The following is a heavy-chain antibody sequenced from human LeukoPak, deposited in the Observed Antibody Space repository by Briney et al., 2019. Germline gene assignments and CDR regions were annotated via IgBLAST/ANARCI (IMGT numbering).Heavy chain of an antibody. V-gene: IGHV1-18*01. D-gene: IGHD6-13*01. CDR2: ISAYNGNT. Sequence: GASVKVSCKASGYTFSSYGISWVRQAPGQGLEWMGWISAYNGNTNYAQKLQGRLTMTTDTSTSTAYMEVRSLRSDDTAVYYCVRVTRNIAAAPSAYWGQGALVTVSS. CDR1: GYTFSSYG. CDR3: VRVTRNIAAAPSAY. J-gene: IGHJ4*02.